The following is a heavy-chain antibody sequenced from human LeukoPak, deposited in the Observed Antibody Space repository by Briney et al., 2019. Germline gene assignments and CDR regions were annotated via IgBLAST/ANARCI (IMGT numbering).Heavy chain of an antibody. CDR1: GFIFGSCA. CDR3: AKFSAFTSNWYKTPFDC. J-gene: IGHJ4*02. D-gene: IGHD6-13*01. CDR2: ISPSGGSR. V-gene: IGHV3-23*01. Sequence: PGGSLRLSCAASGFIFGSCAMSWVRQSPGKGLEWVSAISPSGGSRYYADSVKGRFTISRDNSKNTLYLQMSSLRAEETAIYYCAKFSAFTSNWYKTPFDCWGQGTLVTVSS.